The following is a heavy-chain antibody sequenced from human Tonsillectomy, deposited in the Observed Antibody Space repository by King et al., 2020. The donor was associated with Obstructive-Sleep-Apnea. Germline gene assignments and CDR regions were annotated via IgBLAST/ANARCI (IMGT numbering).Heavy chain of an antibody. J-gene: IGHJ5*02. Sequence: VQLVESGAEVKKPGESLKISCKGSGYSFTSYWIGWVRQMPGKGLEWMGIIYPGDSDSRYSPSFQGQVTISADKSISTAYLQWSSLKASDTAMYYCARLMGTTGGPSNWFDPWGQGTLVTVSS. CDR3: ARLMGTTGGPSNWFDP. CDR1: GYSFTSYW. D-gene: IGHD4-17*01. CDR2: IYPGDSDS. V-gene: IGHV5-51*01.